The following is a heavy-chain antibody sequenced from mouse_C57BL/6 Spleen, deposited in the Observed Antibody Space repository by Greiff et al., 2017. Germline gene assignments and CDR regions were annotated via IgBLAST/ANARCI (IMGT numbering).Heavy chain of an antibody. CDR2: IWGGGST. CDR1: GFSLTSYG. V-gene: IGHV2-2*01. CDR3: ARESFGGYLDY. Sequence: VQLQQSGPGLVQPSQSLSITCTVSGFSLTSYGVHWVRQSPGKGLEWLGVIWGGGSTDYNAAFISRLSISKDNSKSQVFFKMNSLQADDTAIYYCARESFGGYLDYWGQGTTLTVSS. D-gene: IGHD1-1*02. J-gene: IGHJ2*01.